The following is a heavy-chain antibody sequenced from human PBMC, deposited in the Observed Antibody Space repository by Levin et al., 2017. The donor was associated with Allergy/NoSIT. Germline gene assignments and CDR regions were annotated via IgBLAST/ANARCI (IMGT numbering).Heavy chain of an antibody. CDR2: IKQDGSEK. CDR3: ARDEAIFGVVTENWFDP. D-gene: IGHD3-3*01. V-gene: IGHV3-7*01. J-gene: IGHJ5*02. CDR1: GFTFSSYW. Sequence: PGGSLRLSCAASGFTFSSYWMSWVRQAPGKGLEWVANIKQDGSEKYYVDSVKGRFTISRDNAKNSLYLQMNSLRAEDTAVYYCARDEAIFGVVTENWFDPWGQGTLVTVSS.